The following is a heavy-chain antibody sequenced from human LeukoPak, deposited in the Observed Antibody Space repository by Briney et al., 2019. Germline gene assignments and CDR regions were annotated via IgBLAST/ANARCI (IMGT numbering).Heavy chain of an antibody. CDR3: ARGRPGYCGSTSCHAWGY. V-gene: IGHV4-38-2*02. D-gene: IGHD2-2*01. CDR2: INHSGST. Sequence: PSETLSLTCSVSAYSISSGYYWGWIRQPPGKGLEWIGEINHSGSTNYNPSLKSRVTISVDTSKNQFSLKLSSVTAADTAVYYCARGRPGYCGSTSCHAWGYWGQGTLVTVSS. CDR1: AYSISSGYY. J-gene: IGHJ4*02.